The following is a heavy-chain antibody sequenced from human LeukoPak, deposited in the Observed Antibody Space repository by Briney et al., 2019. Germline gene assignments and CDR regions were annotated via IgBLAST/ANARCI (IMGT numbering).Heavy chain of an antibody. CDR1: GGTFSSYA. CDR2: IIPIFGTA. CDR3: ARVEMATIGQAGVFDY. J-gene: IGHJ4*02. D-gene: IGHD5-24*01. V-gene: IGHV1-69*05. Sequence: ASVKVSCKASGGTFSSYAISWVRQAPGQGLERMGGIIPIFGTANYAQKFQGRVTITTDESTSTAYMELSSLRSEDTAVYYCARVEMATIGQAGVFDYWGQGTLVTVSS.